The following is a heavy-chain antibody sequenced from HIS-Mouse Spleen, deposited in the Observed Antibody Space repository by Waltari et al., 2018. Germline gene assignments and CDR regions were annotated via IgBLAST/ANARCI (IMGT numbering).Heavy chain of an antibody. CDR3: AYGDYFDY. V-gene: IGHV4-39*01. D-gene: IGHD4-17*01. J-gene: IGHJ4*02. CDR2: IYYSGGT. CDR1: GGSISSSSYY. Sequence: QLQLQESGPGLVKPSETLSLTCTVSGGSISSSSYYWGWIRQPPGKGLEWIGSIYYSGGTYYNPSLKSRVAISVDTSKNQFSLKLSAVTAADTAVYYCAYGDYFDYWGQGTLVTVSS.